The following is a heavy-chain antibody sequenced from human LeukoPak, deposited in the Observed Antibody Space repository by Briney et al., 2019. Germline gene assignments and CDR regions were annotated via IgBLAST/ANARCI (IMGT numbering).Heavy chain of an antibody. CDR1: GFTFSSYS. CDR2: ISSSSSTI. V-gene: IGHV3-48*01. J-gene: IGHJ5*02. CDR3: AKGASSGWLLYWFDP. D-gene: IGHD6-19*01. Sequence: PGGSLRLSCAASGFTFSSYSMNWVRQAPGKGLEWVSYISSSSSTIYYADSVKGRFTISRDNSKNTLFLQMNSLRAEDTAVYYCAKGASSGWLLYWFDPWGQGALVTVSS.